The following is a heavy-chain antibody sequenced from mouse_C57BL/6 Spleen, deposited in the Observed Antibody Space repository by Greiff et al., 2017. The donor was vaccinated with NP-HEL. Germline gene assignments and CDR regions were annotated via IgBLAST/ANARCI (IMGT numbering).Heavy chain of an antibody. CDR2: IYPGDGDT. CDR1: GYAFSSYW. V-gene: IGHV1-80*01. CDR3: ARGGYDERGYYYAMDY. J-gene: IGHJ4*01. Sequence: VQLQQSGAELVKPGASVKISCKASGYAFSSYWMNWVKQRPGKGLEWIGQIYPGDGDTNYNGKFKGKATLTADKSSSTAYMQLSSLASEDSAVYFCARGGYDERGYYYAMDYWGQGTSVTVSS. D-gene: IGHD2-3*01.